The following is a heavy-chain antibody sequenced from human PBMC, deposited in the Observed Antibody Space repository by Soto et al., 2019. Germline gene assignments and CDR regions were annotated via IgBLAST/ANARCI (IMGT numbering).Heavy chain of an antibody. CDR1: GFTFSSYA. D-gene: IGHD3-9*01. Sequence: GGSLRLSCAVSGFTFSSYAMSWVRQAPGKGLEWVSAISGSGGSTYYADSVKGRFTISRDNSKNTLYLQMNSLRAEDTAVYYCAKDRTEILRYFDWLPPYFDYWGQGTLVTVSS. CDR2: ISGSGGST. J-gene: IGHJ4*02. V-gene: IGHV3-23*01. CDR3: AKDRTEILRYFDWLPPYFDY.